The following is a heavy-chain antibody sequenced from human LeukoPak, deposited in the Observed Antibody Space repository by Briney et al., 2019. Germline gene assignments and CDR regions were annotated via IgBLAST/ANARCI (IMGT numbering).Heavy chain of an antibody. CDR1: GISLCSLE. CDR3: ARVYGYSYGYGY. D-gene: IGHD5-18*01. J-gene: IGHJ4*02. Sequence: GGSPRLSCAASGISLCSLEINWVGQAAGKGPEWVSYISSSGSTTYYADTVKGRFTISRDNAKNSLYLQMNSLRAEDTAVYYCARVYGYSYGYGYWGQGTLVTVSS. V-gene: IGHV3-48*03. CDR2: ISSSGSTT.